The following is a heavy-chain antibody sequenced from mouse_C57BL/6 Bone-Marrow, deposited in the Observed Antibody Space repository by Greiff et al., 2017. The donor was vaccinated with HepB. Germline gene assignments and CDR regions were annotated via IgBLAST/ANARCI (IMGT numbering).Heavy chain of an antibody. CDR1: GYTFTSYW. J-gene: IGHJ1*03. CDR3: ASKYYGSSYCWYFDV. Sequence: VQLQESGAELVKPGASVKMSCKASGYTFTSYWITWVKQRPGQGLEWIGDIYPGSGSTNYNEKFKSKATLTVDTSSSTAYMQLSSLTSEDSAVYYCASKYYGSSYCWYFDVWGTGTTVTVSS. V-gene: IGHV1-55*01. D-gene: IGHD1-1*01. CDR2: IYPGSGST.